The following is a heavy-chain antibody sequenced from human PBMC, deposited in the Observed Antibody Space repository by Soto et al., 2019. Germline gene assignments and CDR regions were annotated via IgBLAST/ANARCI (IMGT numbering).Heavy chain of an antibody. J-gene: IGHJ4*02. V-gene: IGHV4-39*01. D-gene: IGHD3-9*01. CDR2: IYSTENT. CDR1: GGSVSSNSYS. Sequence: SETLSLTCTVSGGSVSSNSYSWGWIRQSPGKGLEWIGIIYSTENTYYHPSLLSRVTISADTSMNEFSLRLSSVTAADTAVYYCARNYDILPGPIDYWGQGTLVTVSS. CDR3: ARNYDILPGPIDY.